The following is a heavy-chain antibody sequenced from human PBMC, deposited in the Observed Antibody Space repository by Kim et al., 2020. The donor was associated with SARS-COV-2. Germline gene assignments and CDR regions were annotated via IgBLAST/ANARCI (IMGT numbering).Heavy chain of an antibody. CDR2: ISYDGSNK. J-gene: IGHJ4*02. V-gene: IGHV3-30*04. Sequence: GGSLRLSCAASGFTFSSYAMHWVRQAPGKGLEWVAVISYDGSNKYYADSVKGRFTISRDNSKNTLYLQMNSLRAEDTAVYYCARDHRILTAAGRFDYWGQGTLVTVSS. CDR1: GFTFSSYA. CDR3: ARDHRILTAAGRFDY. D-gene: IGHD6-13*01.